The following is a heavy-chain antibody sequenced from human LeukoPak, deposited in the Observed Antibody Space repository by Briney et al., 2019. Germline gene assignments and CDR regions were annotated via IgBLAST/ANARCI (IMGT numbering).Heavy chain of an antibody. V-gene: IGHV4-30-4*01. CDR1: GGSISSGDYY. CDR2: IYYSGST. J-gene: IGHJ4*02. D-gene: IGHD2-15*01. CDR3: ARYCSGGSCYSYLDY. Sequence: SETLSLTCTVSGGSISSGDYYWSWIRQPPGKGLEWIGYIYYSGSTYYNPSLKSRVTISVDTSKNQFSLKLSSVTAADTAVYYCARYCSGGSCYSYLDYWGQGTLVTVSS.